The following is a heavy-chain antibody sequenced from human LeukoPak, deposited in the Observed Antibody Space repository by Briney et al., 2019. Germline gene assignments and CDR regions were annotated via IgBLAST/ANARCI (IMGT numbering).Heavy chain of an antibody. J-gene: IGHJ5*02. CDR1: GGSISSGGYY. CDR2: IYYSGST. Sequence: SQTLSLTCTVSGGSISSGGYYWSWIRQHPGKGLEWIGYIYYSGSTYYNPSLKSRVTISVDTSKNQFSLKLSSVTAADTAVYYCARGPYNAVATSSGWFDPWGQGTLVTVSS. CDR3: ARGPYNAVATSSGWFDP. D-gene: IGHD5-12*01. V-gene: IGHV4-31*03.